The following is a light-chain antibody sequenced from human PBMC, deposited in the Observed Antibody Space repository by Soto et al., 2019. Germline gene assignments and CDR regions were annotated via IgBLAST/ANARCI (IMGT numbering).Light chain of an antibody. Sequence: DIEMTQWPPTLSASVGDRVTITCRASQSINNWLAWYQQIPGKAPKLLIFDAFNLESGVPFRFSGSGFGTEFTLTISSLQPDDSATYYCQQYKTYSLTFGGGTKVDIK. J-gene: IGKJ4*01. V-gene: IGKV1-5*01. CDR3: QQYKTYSLT. CDR2: DAF. CDR1: QSINNW.